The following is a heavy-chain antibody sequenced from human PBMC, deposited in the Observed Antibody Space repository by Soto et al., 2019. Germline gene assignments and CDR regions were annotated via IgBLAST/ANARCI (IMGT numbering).Heavy chain of an antibody. V-gene: IGHV1-18*01. CDR3: ARISHSDVWSGYYYFFDY. CDR1: GYTFTDYG. D-gene: IGHD3-3*01. J-gene: IGHJ4*02. Sequence: QVHPVQSGAEVEKPGASVKVSCKASGYTFTDYGISWVRQAPGKGLQWMGWITAFNGNTKYAQQFQGRVTMTTDTSTSRAYMELRSLESDDTAVYYCARISHSDVWSGYYYFFDYWCQGPLVTVSS. CDR2: ITAFNGNT.